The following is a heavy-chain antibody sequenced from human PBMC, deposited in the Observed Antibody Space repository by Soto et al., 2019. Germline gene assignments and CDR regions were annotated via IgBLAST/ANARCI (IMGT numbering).Heavy chain of an antibody. D-gene: IGHD6-13*01. CDR1: GFTFSGSA. CDR3: TGRIAAAGRSLDY. J-gene: IGHJ4*02. V-gene: IGHV3-73*02. CDR2: IRSKANSYAT. Sequence: EVQLVESGGGLVQPGGSLKLSCAASGFTFSGSAMHWVRQASGKGLEWVGRIRSKANSYATAYAASVKGRFTTSRDDSKNTAYLQMNSLKTEDTAVYYCTGRIAAAGRSLDYWGQGTLVTVSS.